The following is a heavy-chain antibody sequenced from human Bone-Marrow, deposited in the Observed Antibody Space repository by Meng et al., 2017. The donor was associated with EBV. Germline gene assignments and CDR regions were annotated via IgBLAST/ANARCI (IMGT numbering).Heavy chain of an antibody. CDR1: GYTFTRYD. CDR2: MDPNSGNT. V-gene: IGHV1-8*01. J-gene: IGHJ5*02. Sequence: QVHLGRSGAEVKKPGASVKVSCKASGYTFTRYDINWVRQATGQGLEWMGWMDPNSGNTGFAQKFQGRVTMTRNTSISTAYMELSALTSEDTAVYYCARDVYASGTYRADPWGQGTLVTVSS. D-gene: IGHD3-10*01. CDR3: ARDVYASGTYRADP.